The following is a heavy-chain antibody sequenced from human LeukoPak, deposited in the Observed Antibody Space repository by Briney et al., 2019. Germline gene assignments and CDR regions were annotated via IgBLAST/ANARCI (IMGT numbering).Heavy chain of an antibody. D-gene: IGHD3-10*01. Sequence: GGSLRLSCAASGFTFDDYGMSWVRQAPGKGLEWVGFIRSKAYGGTTEYAASVKGRFTISRDDSKSIAYLQMNSLRTEDTAVYYCTRGDKYYFNWFDPWGQGTLVTVSS. J-gene: IGHJ5*02. CDR3: TRGDKYYFNWFDP. CDR1: GFTFDDYG. V-gene: IGHV3-49*04. CDR2: IRSKAYGGTT.